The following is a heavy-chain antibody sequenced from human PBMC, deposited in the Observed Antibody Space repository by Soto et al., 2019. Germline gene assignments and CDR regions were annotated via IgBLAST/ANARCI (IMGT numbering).Heavy chain of an antibody. CDR1: GFTFSSYG. V-gene: IGHV3-33*06. CDR2: IWYDGSNK. CDR3: AKDPSGITGTTGY. D-gene: IGHD1-7*01. J-gene: IGHJ4*02. Sequence: GGSLRLSCAASGFTFSSYGMHWVRQAPGKGLEWVAVIWYDGSNKYYADSVKGRFTISRDNSKNTLYLQMNSLRAEDTAVYYCAKDPSGITGTTGYWGQGTLVTVSS.